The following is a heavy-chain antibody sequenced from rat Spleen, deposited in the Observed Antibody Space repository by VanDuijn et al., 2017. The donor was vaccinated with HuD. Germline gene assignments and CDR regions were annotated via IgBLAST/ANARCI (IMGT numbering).Heavy chain of an antibody. CDR1: GFTFSNYD. D-gene: IGHD1-12*02. CDR3: TRQGGTMMLVIRDYFEY. V-gene: IGHV5-25*01. Sequence: EVQLVESGGGLVQPGRSLKLSCAASGFTFSNYDMAWVRQAPTKGLEWVASISPSGDGTYYRDSVKGRFTVSRDNAKSSLYLQMDSLRSEDTATYYCTRQGGTMMLVIRDYFEYWGQGVMVTVSS. J-gene: IGHJ2*01. CDR2: ISPSGDGT.